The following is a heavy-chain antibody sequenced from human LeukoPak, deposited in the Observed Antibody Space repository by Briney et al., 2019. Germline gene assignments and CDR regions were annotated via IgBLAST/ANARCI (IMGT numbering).Heavy chain of an antibody. J-gene: IGHJ4*02. V-gene: IGHV3-7*01. Sequence: PGGSLRLSCAASGFTFSYYWMSWVRQAPGKGLEWVANIKQDGTDKYYVDSVRGRFTISRDNAKNSLYLQMNSLRVEDTAVYFCARDRYDYGGNPFDYWGQGTLVTVSS. CDR3: ARDRYDYGGNPFDY. D-gene: IGHD4-23*01. CDR2: IKQDGTDK. CDR1: GFTFSYYW.